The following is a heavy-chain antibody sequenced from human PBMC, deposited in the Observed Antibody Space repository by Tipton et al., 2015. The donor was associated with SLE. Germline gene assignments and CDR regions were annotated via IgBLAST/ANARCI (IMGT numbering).Heavy chain of an antibody. Sequence: TLSLTCTVSGGSISSGGYSWSWIRQPPGKGLEWIGYIYHSVSTYYNPSLKSRVTISVDRSKNQFSLKLSSVTAADTAVYYCARYGTYDGSRYFQHWGQGTLVTVPS. CDR2: IYHSVST. V-gene: IGHV4-30-2*02. CDR1: GGSISSGGYS. D-gene: IGHD1-26*01. J-gene: IGHJ1*01. CDR3: ARYGTYDGSRYFQH.